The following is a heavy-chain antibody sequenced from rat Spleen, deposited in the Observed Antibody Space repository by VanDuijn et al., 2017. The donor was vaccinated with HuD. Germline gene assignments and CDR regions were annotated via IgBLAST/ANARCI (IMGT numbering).Heavy chain of an antibody. D-gene: IGHD1-12*01. CDR2: INGAGST. Sequence: QLQESGPGLVKPSQSLSLTCSVTVYSITSSYRWNWIRKFPGNKLEWMGYINGAGSTNYNPSLKSRISITRDTSKNQFFLQVDSVTTEDTATCYCARGYYVAFAYWGQGTLVTLSS. CDR1: VYSITSSYR. J-gene: IGHJ3*01. CDR3: ARGYYVAFAY. V-gene: IGHV3-3*01.